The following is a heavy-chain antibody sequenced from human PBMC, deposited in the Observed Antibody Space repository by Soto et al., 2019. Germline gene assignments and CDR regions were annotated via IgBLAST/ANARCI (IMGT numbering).Heavy chain of an antibody. CDR1: GGSISSSNW. D-gene: IGHD3-10*01. CDR3: TRVGEDTSSST. Sequence: QVQLQESGPGLVKPSGTLSLTCAVSGGSISSSNWWSWVREPPGKGLEWIGEVYHSGSTNYNPALKSGVIISVDKSKNQFSLKLNSVTAADTAVYYCTRVGEDTSSSTWGQGTLVTVSS. V-gene: IGHV4-4*02. J-gene: IGHJ5*02. CDR2: VYHSGST.